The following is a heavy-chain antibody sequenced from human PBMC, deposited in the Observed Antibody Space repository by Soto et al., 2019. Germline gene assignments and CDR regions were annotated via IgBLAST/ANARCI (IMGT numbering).Heavy chain of an antibody. CDR3: AQGSGGYFTHIDY. D-gene: IGHD3-22*01. CDR2: LYHTGDT. Sequence: SETLSLTCAVTGDSISSGVSSWSWIRQPPGKGLEWIGYLYHTGDTFYNPSLKSRVTISGDRSKNQFSLRLTSVTAADTAVYYCAQGSGGYFTHIDYWGRGTPVTVSS. J-gene: IGHJ4*01. V-gene: IGHV4-30-2*01. CDR1: GDSISSGVSS.